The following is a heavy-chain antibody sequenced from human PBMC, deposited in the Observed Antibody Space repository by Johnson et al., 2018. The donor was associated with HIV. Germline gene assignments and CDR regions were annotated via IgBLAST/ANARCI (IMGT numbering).Heavy chain of an antibody. V-gene: IGHV3-7*01. Sequence: VRLVESGGGLVQPGWSLRLSCAASGEASGFSFSTSWMSWVRQAPGKEPEWVASIKPDETEKYYLESGKGRFTISRDNAKDSVYLQMNSLRAEDTAVYYCARDPFYGAFDIWGQGTMVTVSS. D-gene: IGHD2/OR15-2a*01. CDR1: GFSFSTSW. CDR2: IKPDETEK. CDR3: ARDPFYGAFDI. J-gene: IGHJ3*02.